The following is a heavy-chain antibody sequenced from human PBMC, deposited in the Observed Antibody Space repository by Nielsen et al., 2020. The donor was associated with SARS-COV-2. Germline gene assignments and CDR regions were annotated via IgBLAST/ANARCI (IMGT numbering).Heavy chain of an antibody. CDR1: GGSFGGYS. CDR2: INHSGTT. CDR3: ARNWGRVNFVVVVATSAEGALDV. D-gene: IGHD3-22*01. Sequence: SETLSPTCAVYGGSFGGYSWTWNRHLPGEGLEWIGGINHSGTTTYNPSLKGRVTMSVDTSKNQFSLRLSSVTAADTAMYYCARNWGRVNFVVVVATSAEGALDVWGQGTMIIVSS. V-gene: IGHV4-34*01. J-gene: IGHJ3*01.